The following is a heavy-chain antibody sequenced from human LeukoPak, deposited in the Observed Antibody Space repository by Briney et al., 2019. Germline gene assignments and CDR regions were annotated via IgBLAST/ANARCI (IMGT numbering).Heavy chain of an antibody. CDR1: GYTFTSLW. CDR2: IYPGDSDT. Sequence: GESLKISCKGSGYTFTSLWIGWVRQMPGKGLEWIGIIYPGDSDTSYSPSFQGHVTISADKSIATAYLQWSRLEASDTGLYYCATQPGTDRFFDFWGQGTLVTVSS. J-gene: IGHJ4*02. CDR3: ATQPGTDRFFDF. V-gene: IGHV5-51*01.